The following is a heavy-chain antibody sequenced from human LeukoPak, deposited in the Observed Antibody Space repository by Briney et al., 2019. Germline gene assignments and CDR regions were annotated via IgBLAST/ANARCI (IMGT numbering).Heavy chain of an antibody. CDR3: VKDPVAGPAVYAEYFHH. Sequence: PGGSLRLFCSASGFTFSSYAMHWVRQAPGKGLEYVSAISSNGGSTYYADSVKGRFTISRDNSKNTLYLQMSSLRAEDTALYYCVKDPVAGPAVYAEYFHHWGQGTLVTVSS. V-gene: IGHV3-64D*06. CDR1: GFTFSSYA. D-gene: IGHD6-19*01. J-gene: IGHJ1*01. CDR2: ISSNGGST.